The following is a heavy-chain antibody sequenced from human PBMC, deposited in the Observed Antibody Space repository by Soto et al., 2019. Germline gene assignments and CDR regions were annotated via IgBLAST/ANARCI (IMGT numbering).Heavy chain of an antibody. CDR1: GFTFSSYA. D-gene: IGHD2-15*01. CDR2: ISGSGGST. Sequence: EVQLLESGGGLVQPGGSLRLSCAASGFTFSSYAMSWVRQAPGKGLEWVSAISGSGGSTYYADSVKGRFTISRDNSKNTMYLQMNSLRAEDTAVYYCANLGYCSGVSCRYWYFDLWGRGTLVTVSS. V-gene: IGHV3-23*01. CDR3: ANLGYCSGVSCRYWYFDL. J-gene: IGHJ2*01.